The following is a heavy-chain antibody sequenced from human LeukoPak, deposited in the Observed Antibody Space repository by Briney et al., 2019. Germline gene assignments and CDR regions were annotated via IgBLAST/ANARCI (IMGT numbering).Heavy chain of an antibody. CDR3: ARAAGYCSSTSCYGNYIGFDP. D-gene: IGHD2-2*01. Sequence: PSQTLSLTCTVSGGSISSGSYYWRWIRQPPGKGLEWIGRIYTSGSTNYNPSLESRVTISVDTSKHQFSLKLSSVTAAHTAVYYCARAAGYCSSTSCYGNYIGFDPWGQGTLVTVSS. V-gene: IGHV4-61*02. CDR2: IYTSGST. CDR1: GGSISSGSYY. J-gene: IGHJ5*02.